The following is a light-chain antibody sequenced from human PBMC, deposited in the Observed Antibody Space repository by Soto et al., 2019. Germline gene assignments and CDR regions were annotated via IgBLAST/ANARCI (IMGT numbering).Light chain of an antibody. V-gene: IGLV1-51*01. J-gene: IGLJ2*01. CDR2: DSD. CDR1: SSNIGKNF. CDR3: GAWDNDLSGVL. Sequence: QSVMTQPPSMSAAPGQKVTISCSGSSSNIGKNFVSWYQQLPGKAPKLLIYDSDKRPSEIPDRFSGSKSGTSATLGITGLQTGDEADYYCGAWDNDLSGVLFGGGTKLTVL.